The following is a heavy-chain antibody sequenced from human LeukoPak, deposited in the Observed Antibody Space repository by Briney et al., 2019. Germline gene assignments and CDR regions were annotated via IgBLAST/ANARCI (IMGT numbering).Heavy chain of an antibody. CDR2: INTDGSSA. J-gene: IGHJ4*02. CDR3: ATGRGTPLGF. D-gene: IGHD1-26*01. V-gene: IGHV3-74*01. CDR1: GFTFSAYW. Sequence: GGSLRLSCAASGFTFSAYWMSWVRQAPGKGLVWLSRINTDGSSADYADSVKGRFTVSRDNSKNTLYLQMSSLRADDTAIYYCATGRGTPLGFWGQGVLVTVSS.